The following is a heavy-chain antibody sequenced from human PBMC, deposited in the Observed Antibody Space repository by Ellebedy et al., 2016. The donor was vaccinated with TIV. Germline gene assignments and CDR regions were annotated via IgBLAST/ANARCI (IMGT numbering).Heavy chain of an antibody. Sequence: SETLSLXXTVSGGSVSSGSYYWSWIRQPPGKGLEWIGYIYSSGSTNYNPSLKSRVTISVDTSKNQFSLKLSSVTAADTAVYYCARVGWNDGGVDYWGQGTLVTVSS. V-gene: IGHV4-61*01. D-gene: IGHD1-1*01. CDR1: GGSVSSGSYY. J-gene: IGHJ4*02. CDR2: IYSSGST. CDR3: ARVGWNDGGVDY.